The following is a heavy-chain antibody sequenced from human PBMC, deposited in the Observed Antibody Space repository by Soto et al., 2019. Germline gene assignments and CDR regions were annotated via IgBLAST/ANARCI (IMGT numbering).Heavy chain of an antibody. J-gene: IGHJ4*02. CDR3: ARLRYSGFGVPYYFDY. Sequence: SETLSLTCTVSGFSISSGDYYWSWIRQPPGKGLEWIGSIYHTGNTYSNSSLKSRVTISVDTSRSQFSLRLTSVTAADTAVYYCARLRYSGFGVPYYFDYWGQGALVTVSS. V-gene: IGHV4-39*01. D-gene: IGHD5-12*01. CDR2: IYHTGNT. CDR1: GFSISSGDYY.